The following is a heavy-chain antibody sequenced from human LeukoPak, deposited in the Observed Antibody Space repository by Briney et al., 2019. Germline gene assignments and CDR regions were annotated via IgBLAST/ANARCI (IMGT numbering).Heavy chain of an antibody. J-gene: IGHJ4*02. CDR3: AKSLAATGIDY. Sequence: GGSLRLSCAASGFTFSNYAMSWVRQPPGKGLEWVSTISSSGGNTFYADSMKGRFTISRDNSKNRLYLQMSSLRADDTAVYYCAKSLAATGIDYWGQGTLVTVSS. CDR2: ISSSGGNT. CDR1: GFTFSNYA. V-gene: IGHV3-23*01. D-gene: IGHD6-13*01.